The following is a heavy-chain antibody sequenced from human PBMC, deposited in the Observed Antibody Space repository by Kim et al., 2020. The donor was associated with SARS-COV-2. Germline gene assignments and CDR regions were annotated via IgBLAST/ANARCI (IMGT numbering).Heavy chain of an antibody. J-gene: IGHJ4*02. CDR2: IHHAGST. V-gene: IGHV4-4*02. D-gene: IGHD2-8*01. CDR1: GGSISNSNW. Sequence: SETLSLTCVVSGGSISNSNWWSWVRQPPGEGLEWIGEIHHAGSTNYNPSLKSRVTMSVDKSKNQFSLNLTSVTAADTAVYYCARNGDRVLVHWGQGILVTVSS. CDR3: ARNGDRVLVH.